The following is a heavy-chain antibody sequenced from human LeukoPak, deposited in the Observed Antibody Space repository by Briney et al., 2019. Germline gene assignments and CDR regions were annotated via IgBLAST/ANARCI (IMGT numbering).Heavy chain of an antibody. J-gene: IGHJ4*02. Sequence: ASVKVSCKASGYTFSGHYMHWIRQAPGQGLEWMGWINAESGETKYAQKFQGRVTMTRDTSTSTACLELRSLKSDDTAVYYCARGAYEDYWGQGTLVTVSS. CDR2: INAESGET. CDR3: ARGAYEDY. CDR1: GYTFSGHY. V-gene: IGHV1-2*02. D-gene: IGHD5-12*01.